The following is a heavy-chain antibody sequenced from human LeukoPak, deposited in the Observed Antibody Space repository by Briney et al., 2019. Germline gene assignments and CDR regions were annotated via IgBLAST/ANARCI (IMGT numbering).Heavy chain of an antibody. J-gene: IGHJ4*02. CDR1: GGSISSSSYY. V-gene: IGHV4-39*01. D-gene: IGHD3-10*01. CDR3: AREPAVRGVIIY. Sequence: SETMSLTCTVSGGSISSSSYYWGWIRQPPGKGLEWIGSIYYSGSTYYNPSLKSRVTISVDTSKNQFSLKLSSVTAADTAVYYCAREPAVRGVIIYWGQGTLVTVSS. CDR2: IYYSGST.